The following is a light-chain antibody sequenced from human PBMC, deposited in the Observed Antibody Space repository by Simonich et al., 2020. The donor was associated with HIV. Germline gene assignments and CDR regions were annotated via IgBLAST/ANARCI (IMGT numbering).Light chain of an antibody. CDR3: SSYTSSSTNWV. V-gene: IGLV2-14*01. CDR1: SSDVGGYNY. Sequence: QSALTQPASVSGSPGQSITISCTGTSSDVGGYNYVSWYQQHPGKAPKLMIYDVSQRPSGVSNRFSGSKSGNTASLTISGLQAEDEADYYCSSYTSSSTNWVFGGGTKLTVL. J-gene: IGLJ3*02. CDR2: DVS.